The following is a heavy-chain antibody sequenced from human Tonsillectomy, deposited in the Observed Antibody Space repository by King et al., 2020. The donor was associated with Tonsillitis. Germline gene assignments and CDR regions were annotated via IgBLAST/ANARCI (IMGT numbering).Heavy chain of an antibody. Sequence: VQLVESGGGVVQPGRSLRLSCAASGFIFSSYTMHWVRQAPGKGLEWVTLISYDGSNKYYADSVKGRFTISRDNSKNTVFLQMSSLRTEDTAVYYCAGDGGGYCSAGSCYSYYGKGVWGQGTTVTVSS. CDR1: GFIFSSYT. D-gene: IGHD2-15*01. CDR2: ISYDGSNK. CDR3: AGDGGGYCSAGSCYSYYGKGV. V-gene: IGHV3-30*04. J-gene: IGHJ6*02.